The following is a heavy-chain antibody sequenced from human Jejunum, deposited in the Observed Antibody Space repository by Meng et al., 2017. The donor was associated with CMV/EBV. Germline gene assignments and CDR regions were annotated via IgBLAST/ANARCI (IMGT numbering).Heavy chain of an antibody. V-gene: IGHV3-21*01. D-gene: IGHD3-3*01. CDR2: ISRSSGYR. Sequence: RWVRQDPGKGLEWVASISRSSGYRFYEDSVKGRFTISRGTATKSVYLEMSSLRAEDTAVYYCARDRRDDFWSGYYMETYYDYGMDVWGQGTLVTVSS. CDR3: ARDRRDDFWSGYYMETYYDYGMDV. J-gene: IGHJ6*02.